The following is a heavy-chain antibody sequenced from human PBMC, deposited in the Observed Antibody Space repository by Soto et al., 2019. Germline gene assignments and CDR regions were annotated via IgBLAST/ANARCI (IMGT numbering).Heavy chain of an antibody. Sequence: SETLSLTCYVRDGRISDSRYYWGCIRQSPYKRFEWIVSTSHEGNAYYNPPLKSRVNLFADTSRNQFSLTMKSVTVAETALYFCARKVYGDYLGGNWFDPSGQGVPVTVPS. CDR1: DGRISDSRYY. CDR3: ARKVYGDYLGGNWFDP. V-gene: IGHV4-39*01. CDR2: TSHEGNA. J-gene: IGHJ5*02. D-gene: IGHD4-17*01.